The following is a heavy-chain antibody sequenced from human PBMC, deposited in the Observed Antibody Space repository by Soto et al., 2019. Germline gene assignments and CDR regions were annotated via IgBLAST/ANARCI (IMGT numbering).Heavy chain of an antibody. CDR1: GYSFGAYW. J-gene: IGHJ4*01. V-gene: IGHV5-51*01. CDR3: ARGGIIEHRPDY. CDR2: IFPGDSDT. D-gene: IGHD2-21*01. Sequence: GESLKISCQGSGYSFGAYWIVWVRQMPGKGLEWMGIIFPGDSDTRYRPSFQGQVTISVDRSINTAYLQWSSLKASDTAMYFCARGGIIEHRPDYWGHGTRVTVSS.